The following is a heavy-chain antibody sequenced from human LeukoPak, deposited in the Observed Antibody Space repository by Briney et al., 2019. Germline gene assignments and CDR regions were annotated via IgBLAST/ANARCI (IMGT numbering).Heavy chain of an antibody. CDR3: ASGLGYCSSTSCYPRDY. CDR1: GGSFSGYY. V-gene: IGHV4-34*01. D-gene: IGHD2-2*01. J-gene: IGHJ4*02. Sequence: SETLSLTCAVYGGSFSGYYWSWIRQPPGKGLEWIGEINHSGSTNYSPSLKSRVTISVDTSKNQFSLKLSSVTAADTAVYYCASGLGYCSSTSCYPRDYWGQGTLVTVSS. CDR2: INHSGST.